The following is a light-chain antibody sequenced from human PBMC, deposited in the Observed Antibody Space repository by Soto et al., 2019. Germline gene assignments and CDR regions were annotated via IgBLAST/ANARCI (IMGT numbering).Light chain of an antibody. Sequence: EIVMTQSPATLSVSPGKGAALSCRASQSVGSELAWYRQTPGQSPSLLIYDTSTRATGVPARFSGSGSGTEFTLTITSLQSEVFAVYYCHQYNTWPLTFGQGTRLEI. CDR1: QSVGSE. V-gene: IGKV3-15*01. CDR3: HQYNTWPLT. J-gene: IGKJ5*01. CDR2: DTS.